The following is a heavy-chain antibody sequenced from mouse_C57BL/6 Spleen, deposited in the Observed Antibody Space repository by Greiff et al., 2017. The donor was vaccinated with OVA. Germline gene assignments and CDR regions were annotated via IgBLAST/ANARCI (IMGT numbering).Heavy chain of an antibody. V-gene: IGHV1-82*01. CDR1: GYAFSSSW. CDR2: IYPGDGDT. Sequence: VQLQQSGPELVKPGASVKISCKASGYAFSSSWMNWVKQRPGKGLEWIGRIYPGDGDTNYNGKFKGKATLTADKSSSTAYMQLSSLTSEDSAVYFCARRKVYCGYDGYFDVWGTGTTVTVSS. CDR3: ARRKVYCGYDGYFDV. J-gene: IGHJ1*03. D-gene: IGHD2-2*01.